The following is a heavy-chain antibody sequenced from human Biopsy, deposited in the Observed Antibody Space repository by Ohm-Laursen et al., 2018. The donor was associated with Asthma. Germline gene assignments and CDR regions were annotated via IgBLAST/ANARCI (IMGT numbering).Heavy chain of an antibody. V-gene: IGHV1-3*04. J-gene: IGHJ3*01. D-gene: IGHD3-9*01. Sequence: GESLRISCNASGYNFISFAIHWVRQAPGQRLEWMGWVNTGNGDTKYSQKFQGRVTITRDTSASTAYMELRSLRSEDTATYYCARTYYDFLTGQVKDVFGVWGQGTMVTVSP. CDR1: GYNFISFA. CDR2: VNTGNGDT. CDR3: ARTYYDFLTGQVKDVFGV.